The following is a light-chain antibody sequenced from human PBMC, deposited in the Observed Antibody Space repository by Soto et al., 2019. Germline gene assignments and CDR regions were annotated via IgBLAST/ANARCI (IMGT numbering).Light chain of an antibody. J-gene: IGLJ3*02. Sequence: QSALTQPASVSGSPGQSITISCTGTSSDVGGYNYVSWYQQHPGKAPKLMIYEVSNRPSGVSNRFSGSKSGNTASLTISGLQAEDEADYYCSSYTSSNRVFGGGTKLTVL. CDR3: SSYTSSNRV. CDR1: SSDVGGYNY. V-gene: IGLV2-14*01. CDR2: EVS.